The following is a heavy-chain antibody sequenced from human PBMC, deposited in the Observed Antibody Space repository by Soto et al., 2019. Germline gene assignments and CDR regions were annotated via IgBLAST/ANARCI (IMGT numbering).Heavy chain of an antibody. J-gene: IGHJ4*02. Sequence: SETLSLTCTVSGGSISSGDYYRSWIRQPPGKGLEWIGYIYYSGSTYYNPSLKSRVTISVDTSKNQFSLKLSSVTAADTAVYYCARGRYYGSGPVSYWGQGTLVTVSS. CDR2: IYYSGST. CDR3: ARGRYYGSGPVSY. V-gene: IGHV4-30-4*01. CDR1: GGSISSGDYY. D-gene: IGHD3-10*01.